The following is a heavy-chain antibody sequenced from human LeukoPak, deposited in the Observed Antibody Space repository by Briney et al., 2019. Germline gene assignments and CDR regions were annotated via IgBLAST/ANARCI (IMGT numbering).Heavy chain of an antibody. D-gene: IGHD1-26*01. V-gene: IGHV3-30*18. Sequence: GGSLRLSCAASDFSFSNYGMHWVRQAPGKGLEWVAVILYDGNNKHYAESVKGRFTISRDNSNNMLCLQMNSLRPEDTAVYYCAKDRLFGSGLNGPHYYGMDVWGQGTTVTVSS. J-gene: IGHJ6*02. CDR1: DFSFSNYG. CDR3: AKDRLFGSGLNGPHYYGMDV. CDR2: ILYDGNNK.